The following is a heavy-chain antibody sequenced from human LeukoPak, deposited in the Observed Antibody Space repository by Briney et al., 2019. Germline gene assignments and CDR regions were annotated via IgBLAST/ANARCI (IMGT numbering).Heavy chain of an antibody. CDR3: AKDLGMIVVVIRSYYFDY. Sequence: EGSLRLSCAASGFTFSSYAMSWVRQAPGKGLEWVSAISGSGGSTYYADSVKGRFTISRDNSKNTLYLQMNSLRAEDTAVYYCAKDLGMIVVVIRSYYFDYWGQGTLVTVSP. V-gene: IGHV3-23*01. D-gene: IGHD3-22*01. CDR2: ISGSGGST. J-gene: IGHJ4*02. CDR1: GFTFSSYA.